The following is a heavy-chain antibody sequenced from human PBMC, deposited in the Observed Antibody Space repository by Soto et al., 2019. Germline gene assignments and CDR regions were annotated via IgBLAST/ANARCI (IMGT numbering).Heavy chain of an antibody. V-gene: IGHV3-23*01. J-gene: IGHJ6*02. Sequence: GGSLRLSCAASGFTFSSYAMIWVRQAPGKGLEWVSAISGSGGSTYYADSVKGRFTISRDNSKNTLYLQMNSLRAEDTAVYYCSAERFRYYGMDVWGQGTTVTVSS. CDR2: ISGSGGST. D-gene: IGHD3-10*01. CDR1: GFTFSSYA. CDR3: SAERFRYYGMDV.